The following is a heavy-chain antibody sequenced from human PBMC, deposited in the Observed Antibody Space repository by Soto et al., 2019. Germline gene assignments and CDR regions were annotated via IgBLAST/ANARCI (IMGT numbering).Heavy chain of an antibody. Sequence: QVQLVQSEAEVKKPGASVKLSCKASGYTFTSYYIHWVRQAPGQGLEWIGIINPNGGSTNYAHNFKGRLTVTRDTSTATVYMELGALTSEDTAVYYCARGLGLGDYWGQGTLVTVSS. CDR2: INPNGGST. CDR3: ARGLGLGDY. V-gene: IGHV1-46*01. D-gene: IGHD3-9*01. J-gene: IGHJ4*02. CDR1: GYTFTSYY.